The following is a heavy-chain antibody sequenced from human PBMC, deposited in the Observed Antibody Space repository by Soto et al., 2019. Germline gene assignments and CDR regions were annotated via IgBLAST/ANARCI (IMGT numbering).Heavy chain of an antibody. V-gene: IGHV4-34*01. CDR1: GGSFSGYY. J-gene: IGHJ6*02. CDR2: INHSGST. Sequence: SETLSLTCAVYGGSFSGYYWSWIRQPPGKGLEWIGEINHSGSTNYNPSLKSRVTISVDTSKNQFSLKLSSVTAADTAVYYCARSRSSSGWMGVYYYYGMDVWGQGTTVTVSS. D-gene: IGHD6-19*01. CDR3: ARSRSSSGWMGVYYYYGMDV.